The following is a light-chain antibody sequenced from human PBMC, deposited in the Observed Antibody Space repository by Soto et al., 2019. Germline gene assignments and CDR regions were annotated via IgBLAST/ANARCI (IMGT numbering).Light chain of an antibody. V-gene: IGLV2-23*01. CDR2: EGS. J-gene: IGLJ2*01. CDR3: CSYAGSSTHVV. Sequence: QSALTQPASVSGSPGQSITISCTGTSSDVGSYNLVSWYQQHPGKAPKLMIYEGSKRPSGVSNRFSGSKSGNTASLTISGRKAEDEADYYCCSYAGSSTHVVFGGGTKLTVL. CDR1: SSDVGSYNL.